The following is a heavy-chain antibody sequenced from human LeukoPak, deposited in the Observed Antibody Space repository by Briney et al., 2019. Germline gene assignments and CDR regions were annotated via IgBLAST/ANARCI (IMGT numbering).Heavy chain of an antibody. V-gene: IGHV4-61*02. D-gene: IGHD3-22*01. CDR3: ARDFESYYDSSGYSSAFDI. Sequence: PSETLSLTCTVSGGSISSGSCYWSWIRQPAGKGLEWIGRIYSSGSTNYNPSLKSRVTISLDTSKNQFSLKLSSVTAADTAVYYCARDFESYYDSSGYSSAFDIWGQGTMVTVSS. J-gene: IGHJ3*02. CDR2: IYSSGST. CDR1: GGSISSGSCY.